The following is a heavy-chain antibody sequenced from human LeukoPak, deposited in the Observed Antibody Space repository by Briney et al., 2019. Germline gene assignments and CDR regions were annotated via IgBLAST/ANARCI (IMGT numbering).Heavy chain of an antibody. CDR2: IYHSGST. D-gene: IGHD3-3*01. V-gene: IGHV4-38-2*01. Sequence: PSETLSLTRAVSGYSISSGYYWGWIRQPPGKGLEWIGSIYHSGSTYYNPSLKSRVTISVDTSKNQFSLKLSSVTAADTAVYYCASPPYLEWLFPLDYWGQGTLVTVSS. CDR1: GYSISSGYY. J-gene: IGHJ4*02. CDR3: ASPPYLEWLFPLDY.